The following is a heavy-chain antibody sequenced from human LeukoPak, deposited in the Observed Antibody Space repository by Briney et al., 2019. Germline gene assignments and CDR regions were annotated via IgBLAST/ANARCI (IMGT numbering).Heavy chain of an antibody. J-gene: IGHJ4*02. D-gene: IGHD6-13*01. V-gene: IGHV1-8*01. CDR2: MSPNSGNT. CDR3: ARGVSGSSSRYFDY. CDR1: GYTFTSYD. Sequence: ASVKVSCKASGYTFTSYDINWVRQATGQGLEWMGWMSPNSGNTGYAQKFQGRVTMTRNTSISTAYMELSSLRSEDTAVYYCARGVSGSSSRYFDYWGQGTLVTVSS.